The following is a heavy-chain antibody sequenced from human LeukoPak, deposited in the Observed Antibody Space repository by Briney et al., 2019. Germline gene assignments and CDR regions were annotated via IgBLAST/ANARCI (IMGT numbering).Heavy chain of an antibody. V-gene: IGHV3-23*01. CDR1: GFTFSSYA. CDR2: ISGSGGST. J-gene: IGHJ5*02. D-gene: IGHD5-12*01. Sequence: GGSLRLSCAASGFTFSSYAMSWVRQAAGKGLEWVSAISGSGGSTYYADSVKGRFTISRDNSKNTLYLQMNSLRAEDTAVYYCAKAQVATIKGNWFDPWGQGTLVTVSS. CDR3: AKAQVATIKGNWFDP.